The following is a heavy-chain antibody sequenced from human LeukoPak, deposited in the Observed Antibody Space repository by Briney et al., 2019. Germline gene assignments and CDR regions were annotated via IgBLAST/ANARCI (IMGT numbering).Heavy chain of an antibody. V-gene: IGHV3-9*01. Sequence: PGGSLRLSCAASGFTFDDYAMHWVRQAPGKGLEWVSGISWNSGSIGYADSVKGRFTISRDNAKNSLYLQMNSLRAEDTALYYCAKDLRDYHDAFDIWGQGTMVTVSS. CDR1: GFTFDDYA. CDR2: ISWNSGSI. CDR3: AKDLRDYHDAFDI. J-gene: IGHJ3*02. D-gene: IGHD4-17*01.